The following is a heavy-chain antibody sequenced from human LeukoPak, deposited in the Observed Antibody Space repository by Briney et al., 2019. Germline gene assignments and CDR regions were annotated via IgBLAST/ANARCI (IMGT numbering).Heavy chain of an antibody. CDR3: ARVRGIVGATRPGMLFDI. CDR2: IYYSGST. V-gene: IGHV4-31*03. D-gene: IGHD1-26*01. J-gene: IGHJ3*02. CDR1: GGSISSGGYY. Sequence: SQTLSLTCTVSGGSISSGGYYWSWLRQHPGRGLEWIGYIYYSGSTYYNPSLKSRVTISVDTSKNQFSLKLSSVTAADTAVYYCARVRGIVGATRPGMLFDIWGQGTMVTVSS.